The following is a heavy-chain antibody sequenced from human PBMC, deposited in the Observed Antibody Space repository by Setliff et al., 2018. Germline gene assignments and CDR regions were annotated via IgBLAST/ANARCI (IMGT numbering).Heavy chain of an antibody. D-gene: IGHD1-1*01. CDR3: ARVRNTQNGFFDY. V-gene: IGHV4-30-2*06. CDR2: IYHSGNT. Sequence: KASETLSLTCAVSGGSISSGDASWSWIRQSPGKGLEWIGTIYHSGNTYYNPSLNSRLTISVDTSKNQFSLRLTSVTAADTAIYYCARVRNTQNGFFDYWSQGTLVTVSS. J-gene: IGHJ4*02. CDR1: GGSISSGDAS.